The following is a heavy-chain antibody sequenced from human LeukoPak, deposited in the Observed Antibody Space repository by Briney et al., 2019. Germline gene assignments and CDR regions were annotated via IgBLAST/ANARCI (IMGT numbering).Heavy chain of an antibody. Sequence: GGSLRLSCAASGFTFSSYWMSWVRQAPGKGLEWVSYISSSSSTIYYADSVKGRFTISRDNAKNSLYLQMNSLRAEDTAVYYCARLYNDFWTDYYYMDVWGKGTTVTVSS. CDR1: GFTFSSYW. V-gene: IGHV3-48*01. CDR3: ARLYNDFWTDYYYMDV. J-gene: IGHJ6*03. D-gene: IGHD3-3*01. CDR2: ISSSSSTI.